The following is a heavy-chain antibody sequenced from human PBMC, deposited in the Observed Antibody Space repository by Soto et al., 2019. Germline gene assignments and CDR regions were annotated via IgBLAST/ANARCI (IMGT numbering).Heavy chain of an antibody. CDR3: ARVTTVYYYYMDV. Sequence: PSETLSLSFTVTGGSIRSYYWSLLPQPPGKGLEWIGYIYYSGSTNYNPSLKSRVTISVDTSKNQFSLKLSSVTAADTAVYYCARVTTVYYYYMDVWGKGTTVTVS. V-gene: IGHV4-59*01. CDR1: GGSIRSYY. D-gene: IGHD4-4*01. J-gene: IGHJ6*03. CDR2: IYYSGST.